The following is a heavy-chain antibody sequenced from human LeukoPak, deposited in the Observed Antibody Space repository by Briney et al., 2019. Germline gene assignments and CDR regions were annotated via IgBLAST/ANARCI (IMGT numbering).Heavy chain of an antibody. CDR1: GYTFTSYY. CDR3: ARGGYYYDSSGYYSLYY. D-gene: IGHD3-22*01. Sequence: ASVTVSCKASGYTFTSYYMHWVRQAPGQGLEWMGIINPSGGSTSYAQKFQGRVTMTRDTSTSTVYMELSSLRSEDTAVYYCARGGYYYDSSGYYSLYYWGQGTLVTVSS. CDR2: INPSGGST. V-gene: IGHV1-46*01. J-gene: IGHJ4*02.